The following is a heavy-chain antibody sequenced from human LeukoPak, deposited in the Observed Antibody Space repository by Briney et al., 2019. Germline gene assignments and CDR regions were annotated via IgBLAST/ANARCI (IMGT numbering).Heavy chain of an antibody. CDR2: IYYGGST. Sequence: SETLSLTCTVSGGSISSSSYYWGWIRQPPGKGLEWIGSIYYGGSTVYNPSLKSRVTMSVDTSKNQFSLKLSSVTAADTAVYYCARQGYYGSGSSYDYYYYVMDVWGQGTTVTVSS. CDR3: ARQGYYGSGSSYDYYYYVMDV. CDR1: GGSISSSSYY. V-gene: IGHV4-39*01. D-gene: IGHD3-10*01. J-gene: IGHJ6*02.